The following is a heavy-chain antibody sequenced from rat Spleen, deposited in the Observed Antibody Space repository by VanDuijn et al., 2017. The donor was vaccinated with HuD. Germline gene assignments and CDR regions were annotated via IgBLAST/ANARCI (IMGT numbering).Heavy chain of an antibody. CDR1: GFSLTSYH. CDR2: MWSDGDT. Sequence: QVQLKASGPGLVQPSQTLSLTCTVSGFSLTSYHVHWVRQPPGKGLEWMGMMWSDGDTSYNSALKSRLSISRDTSKSQVFLKMNSLQTEDTATYYCARDRPDGSYYPYVMDAWGQGASVTVSS. J-gene: IGHJ4*01. V-gene: IGHV2-32*01. D-gene: IGHD1-12*02. CDR3: ARDRPDGSYYPYVMDA.